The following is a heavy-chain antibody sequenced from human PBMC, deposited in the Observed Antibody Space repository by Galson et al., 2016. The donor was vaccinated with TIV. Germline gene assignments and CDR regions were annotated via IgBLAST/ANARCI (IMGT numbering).Heavy chain of an antibody. CDR2: ISDDGNNK. J-gene: IGHJ6*02. D-gene: IGHD5-12*01. V-gene: IGHV3-30-3*01. Sequence: SLRLSCAASVLSFSSYPMHWVRQAPGKGLEYAALISDDGNNKQYADSVKGRFTISRDNSKKTLLLQMSSLRIEDTAVYYCARAGGYDYYYYAMDVWGQGTTVTVSS. CDR1: VLSFSSYP. CDR3: ARAGGYDYYYYAMDV.